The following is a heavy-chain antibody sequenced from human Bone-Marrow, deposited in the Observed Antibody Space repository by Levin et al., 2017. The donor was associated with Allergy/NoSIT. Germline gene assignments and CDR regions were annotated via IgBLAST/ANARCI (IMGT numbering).Heavy chain of an antibody. Sequence: PSETLSLTCSVSGGSISSNRFYWGWIRQPPGKGLEWIGRIYYNGGTYYNPSLKSRVTISPDTSKNQFSLRLTSVTAADTAIYYCARDIDQFDSYGYSWGRGILVTVSS. CDR1: GGSISSNRFY. CDR2: IYYNGGT. D-gene: IGHD5-18*01. V-gene: IGHV4-39*07. J-gene: IGHJ4*02. CDR3: ARDIDQFDSYGYS.